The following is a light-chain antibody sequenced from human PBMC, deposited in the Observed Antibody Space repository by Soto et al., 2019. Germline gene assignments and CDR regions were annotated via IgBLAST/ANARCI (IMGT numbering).Light chain of an antibody. CDR1: QSVGSL. V-gene: IGKV3-11*01. CDR3: QQRSNWPIT. CDR2: DAS. J-gene: IGKJ5*01. Sequence: EIVLTQSPATLSLSPGEGATLSCRASQSVGSLLAWYQQKPGQAPRLVIYDASNRATGIPARFSGSGSGTAFPLTISSLEPEDFAVYYCQQRSNWPITFGQGTRLEIK.